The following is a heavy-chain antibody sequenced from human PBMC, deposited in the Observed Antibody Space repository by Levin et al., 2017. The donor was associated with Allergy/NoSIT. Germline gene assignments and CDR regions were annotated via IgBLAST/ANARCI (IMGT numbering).Heavy chain of an antibody. CDR2: ISGRSTTI. CDR3: ARNGFVDTAPDY. V-gene: IGHV3-48*02. J-gene: IGHJ4*02. CDR1: GFTFSSYS. D-gene: IGHD5-18*01. Sequence: ASVKVSCAASGFTFSSYSMNWVRQAPGKGLEWISYISGRSTTIDYADSVKGRFTISRDNAENSLYLQMNSLRDEDTAVYYCARNGFVDTAPDYWGQGTLVTVSS.